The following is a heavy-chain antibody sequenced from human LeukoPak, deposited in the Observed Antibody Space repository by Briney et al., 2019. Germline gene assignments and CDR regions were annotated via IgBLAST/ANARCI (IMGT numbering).Heavy chain of an antibody. D-gene: IGHD5-12*01. V-gene: IGHV3-30-3*01. CDR3: ARDLGSEFDY. Sequence: GRSLRLSCAASGFTFGSYAMHWVRQAPGKGLEWVAVISYDGSNKYYADSVKGRFTISRDNSKNTLYLQMNSLRAEDTAVYYCARDLGSEFDYWGQGTLVTVSS. J-gene: IGHJ4*02. CDR2: ISYDGSNK. CDR1: GFTFGSYA.